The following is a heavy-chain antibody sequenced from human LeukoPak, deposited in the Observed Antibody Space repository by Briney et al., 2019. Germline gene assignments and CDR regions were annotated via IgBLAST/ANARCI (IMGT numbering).Heavy chain of an antibody. D-gene: IGHD6-13*01. Sequence: GGSLRLSCAASGFTVSSNYMNWVRQAPGKGLEWVSSISSSSSYIYYADSVKGRFTISRDNAKNSLYLQMNSLRAEDTAVYYCARGQQLGAYYYYYYMDVWGKGTTVTVSS. V-gene: IGHV3-21*01. CDR3: ARGQQLGAYYYYYYMDV. J-gene: IGHJ6*03. CDR1: GFTVSSNY. CDR2: ISSSSSYI.